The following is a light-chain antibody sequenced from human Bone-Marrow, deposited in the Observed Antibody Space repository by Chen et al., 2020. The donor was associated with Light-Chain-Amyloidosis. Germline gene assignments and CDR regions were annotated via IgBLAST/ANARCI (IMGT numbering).Light chain of an antibody. Sequence: SYVLTQPSSVSVALGQPATIACGGNNIGSTSVHWYQQTPGQAPLLVVYDDSDRPSGIPGRLSGSNSGNTATLTISRVEAGDEADYYCQVWDRSSERPVFGGGTKLTVL. CDR3: QVWDRSSERPV. J-gene: IGLJ3*02. V-gene: IGLV3-21*02. CDR2: DDS. CDR1: NIGSTS.